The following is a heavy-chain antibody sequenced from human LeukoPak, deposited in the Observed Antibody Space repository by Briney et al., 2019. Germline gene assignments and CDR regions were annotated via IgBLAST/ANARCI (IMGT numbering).Heavy chain of an antibody. D-gene: IGHD3-22*01. CDR1: GFTFSSYA. Sequence: PGGSLRLSCAASGFTFSSYAMHWVRQAPGKGLEWVAVISYDGSNKYYADSVKGRFTISRDNSKNTLYLQMNSLRAEDTAVYYCARDHYYDSSGYYSTDYSDYWGQGTLVTVSS. CDR2: ISYDGSNK. V-gene: IGHV3-30-3*01. CDR3: ARDHYYDSSGYYSTDYSDY. J-gene: IGHJ4*02.